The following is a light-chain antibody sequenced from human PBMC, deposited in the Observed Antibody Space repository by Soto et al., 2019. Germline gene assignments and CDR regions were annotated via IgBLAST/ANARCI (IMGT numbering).Light chain of an antibody. J-gene: IGKJ1*01. CDR3: QQHDNSPWM. V-gene: IGKV3-15*01. CDR1: KSVSSN. CDR2: DAS. Sequence: EIIMTQSPATVSVSPGERATLSCRAGKSVSSNLAWYQQKPGQAPRLLIYDASTRATGIPDRFSASGSGTEFTLTISSLQSEDFAVYYCQQHDNSPWMFGQGTKVDIK.